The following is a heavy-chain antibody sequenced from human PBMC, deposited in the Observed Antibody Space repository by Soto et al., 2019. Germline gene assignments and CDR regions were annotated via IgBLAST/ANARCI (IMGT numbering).Heavy chain of an antibody. V-gene: IGHV3-23*01. CDR3: AKGAQYSSSPYFDY. CDR1: GFTFSSYA. CDR2: ISGSGGST. Sequence: GGSLRLSCAASGFTFSSYAVSWVRQAPGKGLEWVSAISGSGGSTYYADSVKGRFTISRDNSKNTLYLQMNSLRAEDTAVYYWAKGAQYSSSPYFDYWGRGTLVTVSS. D-gene: IGHD6-13*01. J-gene: IGHJ4*02.